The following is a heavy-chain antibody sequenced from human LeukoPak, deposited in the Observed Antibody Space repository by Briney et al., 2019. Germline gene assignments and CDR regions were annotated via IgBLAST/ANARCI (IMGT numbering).Heavy chain of an antibody. CDR3: ARQSTVATDW. Sequence: GGSLRLSCAASGFTFSNYGMHWVRQAPGKGLEWVALIYYDGTNKYYADSVKGRFTISRDNSKNTLFLQMNSLRVEDTAVYYCARQSTVATDWWGQGTLVTVSS. CDR2: IYYDGTNK. D-gene: IGHD4-23*01. J-gene: IGHJ4*02. V-gene: IGHV3-33*08. CDR1: GFTFSNYG.